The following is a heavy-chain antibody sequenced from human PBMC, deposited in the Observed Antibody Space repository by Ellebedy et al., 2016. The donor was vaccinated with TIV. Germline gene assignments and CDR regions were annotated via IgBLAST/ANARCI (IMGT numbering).Heavy chain of an antibody. Sequence: SETLSLTCTVSGSSITSGGYYCICIRQPPGKGLDGSGYIYYSGGTYYNPSLKSRVTISVDTSKNQFSLKMSSVTAADTAVYYCARAGYYGSGSYSNVGYWGQGTLVTVSS. J-gene: IGHJ4*02. CDR1: GSSITSGGYY. CDR2: IYYSGGT. V-gene: IGHV4-31*03. CDR3: ARAGYYGSGSYSNVGY. D-gene: IGHD3-10*01.